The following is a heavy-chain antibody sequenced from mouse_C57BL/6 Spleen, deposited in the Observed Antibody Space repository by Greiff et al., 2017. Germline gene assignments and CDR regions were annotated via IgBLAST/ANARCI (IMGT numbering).Heavy chain of an antibody. V-gene: IGHV1-82*01. CDR3: ASSSTMITTEFAY. D-gene: IGHD2-4*01. J-gene: IGHJ3*01. Sequence: QVQLQQSGPELVKPGASVKISCKASGYAFSSSWMNWVKQRPGKGLEWIGRIYPGDGDTNYNGKFKGKATLTADKSSSTAYMQLSSLTSEDSAVYFCASSSTMITTEFAYWGQGTLVTVSA. CDR2: IYPGDGDT. CDR1: GYAFSSSW.